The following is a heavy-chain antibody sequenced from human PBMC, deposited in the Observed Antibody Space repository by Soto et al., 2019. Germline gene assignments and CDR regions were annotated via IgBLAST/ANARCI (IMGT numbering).Heavy chain of an antibody. CDR2: IFAGGSR. CDR1: GFTVSHNY. J-gene: IGHJ5*02. CDR3: ARGLHSEALYLSLAAS. D-gene: IGHD2-8*01. V-gene: IGHV3-66*01. Sequence: EVQLLESGGGLVQPGGSLRLSCAGSGFTVSHNYMSWFRQAPGKGLQWRSVIFAGGSRYYADSVKSRFMISRDTSINTPFLQMDHLRPDDTAVYYCARGLHSEALYLSLAASWGQGILVTVSS.